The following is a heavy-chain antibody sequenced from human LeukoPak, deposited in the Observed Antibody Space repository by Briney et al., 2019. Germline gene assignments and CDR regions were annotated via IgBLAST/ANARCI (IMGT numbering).Heavy chain of an antibody. Sequence: GGSLRLSCAASGFTFSSNYMTWVRQAPGKGLEWVSVIYSGGDTYYADSVKGRFTISRDNSENTLYLQMNSLRAEDTAVYYCANMWYDYWGQGTLVTVSS. D-gene: IGHD2-15*01. CDR2: IYSGGDT. CDR1: GFTFSSNY. V-gene: IGHV3-53*01. J-gene: IGHJ4*02. CDR3: ANMWYDY.